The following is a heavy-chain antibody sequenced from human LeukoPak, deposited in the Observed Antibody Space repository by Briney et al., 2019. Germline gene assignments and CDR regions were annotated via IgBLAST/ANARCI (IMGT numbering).Heavy chain of an antibody. CDR3: ARDNYYDSSVDY. D-gene: IGHD3-22*01. V-gene: IGHV4-31*03. CDR2: IYYSGST. J-gene: IGHJ4*02. CDR1: GGSISSGGYY. Sequence: SETLSLTCTVSGGSISSGGYYWSWIRQHPGKGLEWIGYIYYSGSTYYNPSLKSRVTISVDTSKNQFSLKLSSVTAADTAVYYCARDNYYDSSVDYWGREPWSPSPQ.